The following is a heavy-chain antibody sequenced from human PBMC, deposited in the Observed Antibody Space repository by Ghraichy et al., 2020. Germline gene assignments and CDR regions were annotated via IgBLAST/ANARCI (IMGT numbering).Heavy chain of an antibody. CDR1: GGSITSNY. CDR3: VRHCSGPYGSGTLGYAFDI. CDR2: MSYSGSS. J-gene: IGHJ3*02. V-gene: IGHV4-59*08. Sequence: SETLSLTCTVSGGSITSNYWSWIRQPPGKGLEWIGYMSYSGSSNYNPSLKSRVTISVDTSKKQFSLRLSSVTAADTAVYYCVRHCSGPYGSGTLGYAFDIWGQGTMVTVSS. D-gene: IGHD3-10*01.